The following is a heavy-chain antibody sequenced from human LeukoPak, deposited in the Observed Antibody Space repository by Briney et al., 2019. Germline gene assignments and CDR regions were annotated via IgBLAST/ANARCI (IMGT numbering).Heavy chain of an antibody. CDR2: IIPILGIA. CDR3: ARDGRDGYNRGGDY. Sequence: GSSVKVSCKASGGTFSSYTISWVRQAPGQGLEWMGRIIPILGIANYAQKFQGRVTITADKSTSTAYMELSSLRSEDTAVYYCARDGRDGYNRGGDYWGQGTLVTVSS. CDR1: GGTFSSYT. V-gene: IGHV1-69*04. J-gene: IGHJ4*02. D-gene: IGHD5-24*01.